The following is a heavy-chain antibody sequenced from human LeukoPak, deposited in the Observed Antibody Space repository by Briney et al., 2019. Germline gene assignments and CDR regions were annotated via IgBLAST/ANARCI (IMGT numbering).Heavy chain of an antibody. V-gene: IGHV3-53*01. D-gene: IGHD6-19*01. CDR1: RVIFSRNF. CDR2: MYAGGTT. J-gene: IGHJ5*02. CDR3: ARGSGSGWPLDR. Sequence: GGSLRLSCASSRVIFSRNFMSWVRHAPGKGLQWVAIMYAGGTTDYSDSVRGRFHISRDSSNNTLSLQINSLRAEDTAVYYCARGSGSGWPLDRWGQGALVTVSS.